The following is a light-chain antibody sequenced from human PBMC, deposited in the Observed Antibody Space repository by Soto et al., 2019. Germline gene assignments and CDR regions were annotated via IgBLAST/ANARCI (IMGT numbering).Light chain of an antibody. J-gene: IGKJ3*01. CDR2: AAS. Sequence: DIQTTQSPSSLSASVGDRVTITCRASQGISNFLAWYQQKPGTVPKLLISAASTLQSGVPSRFSGSGFGTDFTLNFSSLQPEDVATYYCQKYSSAPFTFGPGTKVDIK. V-gene: IGKV1-27*01. CDR1: QGISNF. CDR3: QKYSSAPFT.